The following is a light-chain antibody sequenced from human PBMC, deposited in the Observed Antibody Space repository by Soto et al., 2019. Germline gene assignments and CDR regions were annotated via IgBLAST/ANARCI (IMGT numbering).Light chain of an antibody. CDR3: HHRTSFPRT. CDR1: QGISNW. CDR2: SAS. V-gene: IGKV1-12*01. J-gene: IGKJ1*01. Sequence: DIQMTQSPSSVSASVGDRVTITCRASQGISNWLAWYQQKPGKAPKLLIYSASSLQNGVPSRFSGSGSRTEFTLTITSLQPEDFAPYYCHHRTSFPRTFGQGPKVQIK.